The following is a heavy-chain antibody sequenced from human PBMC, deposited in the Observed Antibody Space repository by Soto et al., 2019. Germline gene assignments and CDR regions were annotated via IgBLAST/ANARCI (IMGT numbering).Heavy chain of an antibody. D-gene: IGHD6-19*01. CDR2: TLYRSEWLT. CDR1: GDSVSSNIAA. V-gene: IGHV6-1*01. Sequence: QVQLQQSGPGLVKPSQTLSLTCAISGDSVSSNIAAWSWIRQSPSRGLERLGRTLYRSEWLTHYAPFVEGRLALNADPSNYLFSFLLLSVTPEDTGVYYCVSVKRTVPGTRGDFDYWGLGTRVTVSS. CDR3: VSVKRTVPGTRGDFDY. J-gene: IGHJ4*02.